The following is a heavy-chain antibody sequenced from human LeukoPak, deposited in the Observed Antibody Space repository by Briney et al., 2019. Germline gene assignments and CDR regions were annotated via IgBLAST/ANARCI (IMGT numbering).Heavy chain of an antibody. J-gene: IGHJ4*02. CDR2: IRSKAYGGTT. Sequence: GGSLRLPCTASGFTFGDYAMSWVRQAPGKGLEWVGFIRSKAYGGTTEYAASVKGRFTISRDDSKSIAYLQMNSLKTEDTAVYYCTRDFRDYYDSSGYFDYWGQGTLVTVSS. CDR3: TRDFRDYYDSSGYFDY. D-gene: IGHD3-22*01. V-gene: IGHV3-49*04. CDR1: GFTFGDYA.